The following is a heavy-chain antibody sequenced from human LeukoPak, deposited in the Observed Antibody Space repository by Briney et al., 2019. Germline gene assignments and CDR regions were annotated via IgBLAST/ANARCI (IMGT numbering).Heavy chain of an antibody. V-gene: IGHV3-48*03. CDR3: ASRVRGVNVDY. CDR1: GFTFSSYE. Sequence: PGGSLRLSCAASGFTFSSYEMNWVRQAPGKGLEWVSYISSSGSTIYYADSVKGRFTISRDNAKNSLYLQMNSLRAEDTAVYYCASRVRGVNVDYWGQGTLVTVSS. D-gene: IGHD3-10*01. CDR2: ISSSGSTI. J-gene: IGHJ4*02.